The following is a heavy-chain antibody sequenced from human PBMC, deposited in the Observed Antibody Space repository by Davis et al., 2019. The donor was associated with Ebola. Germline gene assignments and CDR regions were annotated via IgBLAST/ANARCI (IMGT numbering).Heavy chain of an antibody. J-gene: IGHJ4*02. CDR2: IKSKTDGGTT. CDR3: TTAVTYYYDSSGYLNDY. V-gene: IGHV3-15*07. D-gene: IGHD3-22*01. CDR1: GFTFSNAW. Sequence: GSLRLSCAAPGFTFSNAWMNWVRQAPGKGLEWVGRIKSKTDGGTTDYAAPVKGRFTISRDDSKNTLYLQMNSLKTEDTAVYYCTTAVTYYYDSSGYLNDYWGQGTLVTVSS.